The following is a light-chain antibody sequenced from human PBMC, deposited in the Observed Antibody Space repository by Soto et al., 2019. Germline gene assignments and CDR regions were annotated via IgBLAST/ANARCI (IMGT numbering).Light chain of an antibody. J-gene: IGKJ2*01. CDR2: SGS. CDR1: QSVYANY. CDR3: QQYGRSST. V-gene: IGKV3-20*01. Sequence: EIVLTQSPGTLSVSPGERATLSCRASQSVYANYLAGYQQKPGQAPRLLIYSGSDRAVGIPDRFRGAGSGTDFTLTIARVEPEDFAVYYCQQYGRSSTFGQGTKLEIK.